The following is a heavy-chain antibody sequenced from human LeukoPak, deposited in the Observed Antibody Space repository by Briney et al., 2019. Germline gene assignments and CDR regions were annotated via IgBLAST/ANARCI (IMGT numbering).Heavy chain of an antibody. CDR2: VYHSGGA. D-gene: IGHD1-14*01. V-gene: IGHV4/OR15-8*01. CDR1: GASIASHSW. Sequence: PSETLSLTCAVSGASIASHSWWSWVRQPPGKGLEWIGEVYHSGGANHKPSLKSRVTISVDTSRNHFSLKLTSVTAADTAVYFCAYNRNFALDNWGQGTLVTVSS. J-gene: IGHJ4*01. CDR3: AYNRNFALDN.